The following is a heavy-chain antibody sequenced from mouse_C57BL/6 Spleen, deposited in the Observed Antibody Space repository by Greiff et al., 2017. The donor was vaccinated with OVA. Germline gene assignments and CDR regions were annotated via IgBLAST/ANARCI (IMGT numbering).Heavy chain of an antibody. CDR3: ARPITTVVASFAY. Sequence: EVKLMESGGDLVKPGGSLKLSCAASGFTFSSYGMSWVRQTPDKRLEWVATISSGGSYTYYPDSVKGRFTISRDYAKNTLYLQMSSLKSEDTAMYYCARPITTVVASFAYWGQGTLVTVSA. CDR1: GFTFSSYG. J-gene: IGHJ3*01. D-gene: IGHD1-1*01. V-gene: IGHV5-6*01. CDR2: ISSGGSYT.